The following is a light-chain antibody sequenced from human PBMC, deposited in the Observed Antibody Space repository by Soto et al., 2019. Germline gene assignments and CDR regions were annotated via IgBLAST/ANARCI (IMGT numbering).Light chain of an antibody. CDR2: DVT. CDR3: RSCAGPIAYG. Sequence: QFLLTPPRSVFGSPGPGFAISCTGTSSDVGGYKYVSWYQQHPDKAPKLMIYDVTKRHSGVPHRFSGSKSDNTASLTIAGRQAEEEADYHCRSCAGPIAYGFGTGPKVT. J-gene: IGLJ1*01. CDR1: SSDVGGYKY. V-gene: IGLV2-11*01.